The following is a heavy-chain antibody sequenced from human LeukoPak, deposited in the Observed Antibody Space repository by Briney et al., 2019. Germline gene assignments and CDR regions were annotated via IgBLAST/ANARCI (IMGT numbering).Heavy chain of an antibody. J-gene: IGHJ3*02. CDR1: GFTFSDYY. CDR3: ARDDDHTDFGAVGAFDI. Sequence: LRLSCAASGFTFSDYYMSWIRQAPGKGLEWVSYISSSGSTIYYADSVKGRFTISRDNAKNSLYLQMNSLRAEDTAVYYCARDDDHTDFGAVGAFDIWGQGTMVTVSS. CDR2: ISSSGSTI. D-gene: IGHD3-3*01. V-gene: IGHV3-11*01.